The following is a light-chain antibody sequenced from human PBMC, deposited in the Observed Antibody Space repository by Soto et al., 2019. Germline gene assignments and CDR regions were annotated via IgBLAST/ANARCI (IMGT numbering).Light chain of an antibody. CDR3: ASWDNSLKGLV. V-gene: IGLV1-44*01. CDR2: KGT. Sequence: QSVLTQPPSASATPGQRVTISCSGSDSNIAGNSVDWYHQVPGAAPRLLIYKGTLRPPGVPDRFSASKSGTSASLDITGLHSEDEGDYYCASWDNSLKGLVFGGGTKVTVL. CDR1: DSNIAGNS. J-gene: IGLJ3*02.